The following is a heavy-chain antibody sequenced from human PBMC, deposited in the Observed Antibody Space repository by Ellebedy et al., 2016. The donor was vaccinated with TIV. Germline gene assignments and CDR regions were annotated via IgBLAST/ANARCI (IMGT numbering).Heavy chain of an antibody. V-gene: IGHV1-69*05. D-gene: IGHD1-26*01. Sequence: ASVKVSCKASGGTFNSHAISWVRQAPGQGLEWMGGITGMFRTVNYAQKFQGRVTVTTDTSTSTAYMDLRSLRSDDTAVYYCARDMVQGMVAKYLWFDHWGQGTLVTVSS. J-gene: IGHJ5*02. CDR1: GGTFNSHA. CDR3: ARDMVQGMVAKYLWFDH. CDR2: ITGMFRTV.